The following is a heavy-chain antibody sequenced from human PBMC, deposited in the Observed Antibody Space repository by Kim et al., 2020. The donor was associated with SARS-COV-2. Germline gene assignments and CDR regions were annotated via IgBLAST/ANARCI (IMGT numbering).Heavy chain of an antibody. D-gene: IGHD3-3*01. CDR2: IYNSGST. J-gene: IGHJ3*02. CDR1: GGSISSYF. CDR3: AREQYYDFWSGSQAFDI. Sequence: SETLSLTCTVSGGSISSYFWSWIRQPPGKGLEWIGNIYNSGSTNYSPSLKSRVTISVDTSKNQFSLRLSSVTAADTAIYYCAREQYYDFWSGSQAFDIWGQGRMVTVSS. V-gene: IGHV4-59*01.